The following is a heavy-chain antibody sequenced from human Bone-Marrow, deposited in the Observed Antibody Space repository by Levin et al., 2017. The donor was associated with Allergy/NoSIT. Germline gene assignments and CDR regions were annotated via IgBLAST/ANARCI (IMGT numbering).Heavy chain of an antibody. Sequence: PGGSLRLSCAASGFTFSSYPMNWVRQAPGKGLEWVSSISSSSYTYYADSVKGRFTISRDNAKNSLFLQMNSLRAEDTAVYYCARHLTTISADGIGYWGQGTLVTVSS. CDR3: ARHLTTISADGIGY. J-gene: IGHJ4*02. CDR2: ISSSSYT. CDR1: GFTFSSYP. V-gene: IGHV3-21*01. D-gene: IGHD6-13*01.